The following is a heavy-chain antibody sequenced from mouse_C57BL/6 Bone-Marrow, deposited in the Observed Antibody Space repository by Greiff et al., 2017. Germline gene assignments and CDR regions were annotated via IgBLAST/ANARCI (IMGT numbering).Heavy chain of an antibody. V-gene: IGHV1-61*01. J-gene: IGHJ4*01. CDR3: ARETQTVVATKGMDY. Sequence: QVHVKQPGAELVRPGSSVKLSCKASGYTFTSYWMDWVKQRPGQGLEWIGNIYPSDSETHYNQKFKDKATLTVDKSSSTAYMQHSSLTSEDSAVYYCARETQTVVATKGMDYWGQGTSVTVSS. CDR2: IYPSDSET. D-gene: IGHD1-1*01. CDR1: GYTFTSYW.